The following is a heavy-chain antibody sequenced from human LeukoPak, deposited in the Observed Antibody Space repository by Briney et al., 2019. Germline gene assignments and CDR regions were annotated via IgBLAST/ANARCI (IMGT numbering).Heavy chain of an antibody. CDR2: IYYSGST. D-gene: IGHD4-17*01. CDR1: GGYISSGGYY. CDR3: ARGVDYGDYEAAFDI. J-gene: IGHJ3*02. Sequence: SETLSLTCTVSGGYISSGGYYWSWIRQHPGKGLEWIGYIYYSGSTYYNPSLKSRVTISVDRSKNQFSLKLSSVTAADTAVYYCARGVDYGDYEAAFDIWGQGTMVTVSS. V-gene: IGHV4-31*03.